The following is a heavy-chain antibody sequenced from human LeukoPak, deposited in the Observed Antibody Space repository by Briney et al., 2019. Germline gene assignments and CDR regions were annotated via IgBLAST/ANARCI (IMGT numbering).Heavy chain of an antibody. CDR3: ARDASRMYYFDY. Sequence: PGRSLRLSCAASGFTSSSYGIHWVRQAPGKGLEWVAVIWYDGSNRYYADSVKGRFTISRDNSKNTLYLEMNSLRAEDTAVYYCARDASRMYYFDYWGQGTLVTVS. V-gene: IGHV3-33*01. CDR2: IWYDGSNR. D-gene: IGHD2/OR15-2a*01. CDR1: GFTSSSYG. J-gene: IGHJ4*02.